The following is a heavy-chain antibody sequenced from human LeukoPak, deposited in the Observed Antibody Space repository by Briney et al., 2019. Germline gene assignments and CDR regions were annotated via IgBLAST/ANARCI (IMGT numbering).Heavy chain of an antibody. CDR3: ARQVGATFDY. V-gene: IGHV4-59*08. Sequence: SETLSLTCTVSGGSISSYYWSWIRQPPGKGLEWIGYIYYSGTTNYNPSLRSRVTISVDTSKDQFSLKLSSVTAADTAVYFCARQVGATFDYWGQGALVTVSS. CDR2: IYYSGTT. CDR1: GGSISSYY. D-gene: IGHD1-26*01. J-gene: IGHJ4*02.